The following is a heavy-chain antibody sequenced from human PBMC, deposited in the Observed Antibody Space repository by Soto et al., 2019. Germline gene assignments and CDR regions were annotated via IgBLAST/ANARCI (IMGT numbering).Heavy chain of an antibody. CDR1: GFTFSSYA. CDR2: ISGSGGST. CDR3: AKGGAQLLHYNWFDP. D-gene: IGHD2-2*01. V-gene: IGHV3-23*01. Sequence: RLSCAASGFTFSSYAMSWVRQAPGKGLEWVSAISGSGGSTYYADSVKGRFTISRDNSKNTLYLQMNSLRAEDTAVYYCAKGGAQLLHYNWFDPWGQGTLVTVSS. J-gene: IGHJ5*02.